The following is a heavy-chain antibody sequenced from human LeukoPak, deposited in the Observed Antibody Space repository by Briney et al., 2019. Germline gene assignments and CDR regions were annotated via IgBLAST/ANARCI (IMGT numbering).Heavy chain of an antibody. Sequence: SETLSLTCTVSGGSISSYYWSWIRQPPGKGLEWIGYFYYSGSTNYNPSLKSRVTISVDTSKNQFSLQLRSVTAADTAVYYCARAPYYYDSSGEGVWGQGTLVTVSS. CDR1: GGSISSYY. J-gene: IGHJ4*02. CDR3: ARAPYYYDSSGEGV. D-gene: IGHD3-22*01. V-gene: IGHV4-59*01. CDR2: FYYSGST.